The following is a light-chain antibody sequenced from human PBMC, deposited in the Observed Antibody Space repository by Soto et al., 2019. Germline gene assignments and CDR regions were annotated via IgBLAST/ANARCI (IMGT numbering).Light chain of an antibody. V-gene: IGKV1-12*01. CDR2: GAS. CDR1: RDISNS. J-gene: IGKJ5*01. CDR3: QQLFDSPIT. Sequence: DIQMTQSPSSVSASVGDRLTITCRASRDISNSLAWYQQTPGKAPKLLLRGASSLHRGVPSRFSATVPGTEFSLTITSLQPEDFATYYCQQLFDSPITFGQGTRLEIK.